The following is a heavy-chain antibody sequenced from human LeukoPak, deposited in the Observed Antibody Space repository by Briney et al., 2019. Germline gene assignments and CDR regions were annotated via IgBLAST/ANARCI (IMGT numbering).Heavy chain of an antibody. CDR3: AKEERLGGGDYDYYYYMDV. CDR1: GFTFSSYA. V-gene: IGHV3-30*18. D-gene: IGHD1-1*01. Sequence: GGSLRLSCAASGFTFSSYAMTWVRQAPGKGLEWVAVISYDGSNKYYADSVKGRFTISRDNSKNTLYLQMNSLRAEDTAVYYCAKEERLGGGDYDYYYYMDVWGKGTTVTVSS. CDR2: ISYDGSNK. J-gene: IGHJ6*03.